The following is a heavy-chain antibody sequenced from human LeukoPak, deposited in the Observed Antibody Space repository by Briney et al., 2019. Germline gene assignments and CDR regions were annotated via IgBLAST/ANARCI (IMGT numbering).Heavy chain of an antibody. Sequence: GASVKVSCKASGGTFSSYAISWVRQAPGQGLEWMGGIIPIFGTANYAQKFQGRVTITADESTSTAYMELSSLRSEDTAVYYCARGSDQKDPYYYGMDVWGQGTTVTVSS. D-gene: IGHD3-3*01. CDR1: GGTFSSYA. CDR3: ARGSDQKDPYYYGMDV. V-gene: IGHV1-69*13. J-gene: IGHJ6*02. CDR2: IIPIFGTA.